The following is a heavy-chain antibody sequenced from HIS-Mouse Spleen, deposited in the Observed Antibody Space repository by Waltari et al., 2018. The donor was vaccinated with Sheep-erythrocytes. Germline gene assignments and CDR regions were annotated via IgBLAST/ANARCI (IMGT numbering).Heavy chain of an antibody. CDR1: GFTFSSYA. V-gene: IGHV3-23*01. Sequence: EVQLLESGGGLVQPGGSLRLSCAASGFTFSSYAMSWFRQAPGKGLDWVSAIVGSGGRTSYADSVKGRFTISRDNSKNTLYLQMNSLRAEDTAVYSCAKQTLRRTYFDYWGQGTLVTVSS. J-gene: IGHJ4*02. CDR3: AKQTLRRTYFDY. CDR2: IVGSGGRT. D-gene: IGHD4-17*01.